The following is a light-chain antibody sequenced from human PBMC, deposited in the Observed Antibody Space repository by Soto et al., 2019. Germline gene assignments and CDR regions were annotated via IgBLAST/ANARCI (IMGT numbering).Light chain of an antibody. CDR2: DSF. CDR3: QQYNNWPRT. J-gene: IGKJ1*01. V-gene: IGKV3-15*01. CDR1: QSLRSN. Sequence: EIVMTQFPATLSVSPGERATLSCRASQSLRSNIAWYQQKPGQAPRLLIYDSFTRATGIPARFSGSGSGTEFTLTISSLQSEDFAVYYCQQYNNWPRTFGQGTKVEI.